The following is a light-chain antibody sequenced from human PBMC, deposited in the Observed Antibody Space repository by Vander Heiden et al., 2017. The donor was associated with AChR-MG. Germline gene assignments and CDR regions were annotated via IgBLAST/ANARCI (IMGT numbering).Light chain of an antibody. CDR1: SSDVGSYNL. CDR3: CSYAGSVV. CDR2: EGS. J-gene: IGLJ2*01. V-gene: IGLV2-23*01. Sequence: QSALPLPASVFWSLGQSITISCTGTSSDVGSYNLVSWYQQHPVKAPKLMIYEGSKRPSGVSNRCSGSKSGNTASLTISGLQAEDEADYYCCSYAGSVVFGGGTKLTVL.